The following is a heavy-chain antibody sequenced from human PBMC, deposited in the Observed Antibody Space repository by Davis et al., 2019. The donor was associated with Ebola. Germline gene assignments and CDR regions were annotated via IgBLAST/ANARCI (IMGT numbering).Heavy chain of an antibody. V-gene: IGHV6-1*01. CDR2: PYYNSKWYN. Sequence: PSETLSLTCAISGDSVSIKSAGWNWIRQSPSRGLEWLGRPYYNSKWYNDYAVSVKSRITINPDTSKNQLSLQLNSVTPEDTAVYYCARGWLRGAFDIWGQGTMVTVSP. J-gene: IGHJ3*02. D-gene: IGHD5-24*01. CDR1: GDSVSIKSAG. CDR3: ARGWLRGAFDI.